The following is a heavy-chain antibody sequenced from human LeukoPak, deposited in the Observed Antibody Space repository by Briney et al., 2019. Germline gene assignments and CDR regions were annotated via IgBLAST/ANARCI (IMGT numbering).Heavy chain of an antibody. Sequence: SETLSPTCAVYGGSFSGYYWSWIRQPPGKGLEWIGEINHSGSTNYNPSLKSRVTISVDTSKNQFSLKLSSVTAADTAVYYCARSPHRIWFGELSPFDYWGQGTLVTVSS. V-gene: IGHV4-34*01. CDR2: INHSGST. CDR1: GGSFSGYY. D-gene: IGHD3-10*01. J-gene: IGHJ4*02. CDR3: ARSPHRIWFGELSPFDY.